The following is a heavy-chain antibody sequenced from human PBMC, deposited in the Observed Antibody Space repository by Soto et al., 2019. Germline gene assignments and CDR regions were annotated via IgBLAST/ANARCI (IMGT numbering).Heavy chain of an antibody. D-gene: IGHD2-2*01. J-gene: IGHJ4*02. V-gene: IGHV3-30-3*01. CDR2: ISYDGDNK. CDR3: ERCSSTSCHLGADY. CDR1: GFTFSSYA. Sequence: VGSLRLSCAASGFTFSSYAMHWVYQAPGKGLEWVALISYDGDNKYYADSVKGRFTISRDNSKNTLYLQMNSLRTEDTAVYYCERCSSTSCHLGADYWGQGTLVTVSS.